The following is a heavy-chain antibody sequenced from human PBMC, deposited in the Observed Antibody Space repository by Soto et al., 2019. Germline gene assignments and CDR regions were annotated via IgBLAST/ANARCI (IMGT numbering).Heavy chain of an antibody. CDR1: GFTFSSYA. J-gene: IGHJ4*02. CDR2: ISGSGGST. Sequence: PGGSLRLSCAASGFTFSSYAMSWVRQAPGKGLEWVSAISGSGGSTYYADSVKGRFTISRDNSKNTLYLQMNSLRAEDTAVYYCAGDSSGYGLCDYWGKGTLVTVSS. CDR3: AGDSSGYGLCDY. D-gene: IGHD3-22*01. V-gene: IGHV3-23*01.